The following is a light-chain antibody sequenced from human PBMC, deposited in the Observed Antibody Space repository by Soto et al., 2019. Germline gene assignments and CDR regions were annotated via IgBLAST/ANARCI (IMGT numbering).Light chain of an antibody. CDR3: QQYYSSPPT. CDR1: QGISTS. J-gene: IGKJ1*01. V-gene: IGKV1D-8*03. CDR2: GAS. Sequence: VIWMTQSPSLVSASAGDRVAITCRMSQGISTSVVWYQQKPEKATNLMICGASTLQSGLPSSFSCSASGKDFPLTITRLQSEDFATYYCQQYYSSPPTFGQGTKVDI.